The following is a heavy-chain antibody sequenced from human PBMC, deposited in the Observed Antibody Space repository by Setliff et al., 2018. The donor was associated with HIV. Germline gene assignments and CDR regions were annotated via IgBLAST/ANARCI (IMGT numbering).Heavy chain of an antibody. CDR3: AREIGVYDSSGCYYVPDAFDI. V-gene: IGHV1-18*01. CDR2: ISAYNGNT. D-gene: IGHD3-22*01. J-gene: IGHJ3*02. CDR1: GYTFTSYG. Sequence: ASVKVSCKASGYTFTSYGISWVRQAPGQGLEWMGWISAYNGNTNYAQKLQGRVTMTTDTSTSTAYMELRSLRSDDTAVYYCAREIGVYDSSGCYYVPDAFDIWGQGTMVTVSS.